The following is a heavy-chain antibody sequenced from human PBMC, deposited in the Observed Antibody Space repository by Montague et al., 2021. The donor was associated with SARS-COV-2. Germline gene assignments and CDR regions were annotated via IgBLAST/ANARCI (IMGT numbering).Heavy chain of an antibody. J-gene: IGHJ4*02. CDR1: GGSFSGYY. D-gene: IGHD3-3*01. Sequence: SETLSLTCAVYGGSFSGYYCCWFRQPPGKGLEWIGEINHSGSTNXNPSLKSRVTILVDTSKNQFSLKLSSVTAADTAVYYCARGSSFVTIFGVVITDPLFDYWGQGTLVTVSS. CDR2: INHSGST. V-gene: IGHV4-34*01. CDR3: ARGSSFVTIFGVVITDPLFDY.